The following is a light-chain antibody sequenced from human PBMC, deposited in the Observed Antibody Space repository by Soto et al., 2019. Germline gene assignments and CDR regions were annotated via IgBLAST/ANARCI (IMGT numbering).Light chain of an antibody. J-gene: IGKJ2*01. CDR3: QQYSDDHT. V-gene: IGKV1-5*03. CDR2: KAS. Sequence: DIQMTQSPSTLSASVGDRVTITCRASQSVFSWLAWYQQKPGKAPKLLIYKASSLESGVPSRFSGSGSGREFTLTISSLQPDDFATCYRQQYSDDHTFGQGTKLEIK. CDR1: QSVFSW.